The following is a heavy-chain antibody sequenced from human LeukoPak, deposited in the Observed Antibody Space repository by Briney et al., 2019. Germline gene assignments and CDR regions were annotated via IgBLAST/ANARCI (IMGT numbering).Heavy chain of an antibody. CDR3: ARAVNYYDSSGYYLDAFDI. D-gene: IGHD3-22*01. J-gene: IGHJ3*02. CDR1: GVSISSGGYY. V-gene: IGHV4-31*03. CDR2: IYYSGST. Sequence: SETLSLTCTVSGVSISSGGYYWSWIRQHPGKGLEWIGYIYYSGSTYYNPSLKSRVTISVDTSKNQFSLKLSSVTAADTAVYYCARAVNYYDSSGYYLDAFDIWGQGTMVTVSS.